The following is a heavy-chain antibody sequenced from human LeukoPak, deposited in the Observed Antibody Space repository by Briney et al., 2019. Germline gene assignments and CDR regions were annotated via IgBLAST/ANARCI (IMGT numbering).Heavy chain of an antibody. V-gene: IGHV3-30*03. CDR3: ARGDYYDSIRPDY. J-gene: IGHJ4*02. D-gene: IGHD3-22*01. CDR2: ISYDGSNK. Sequence: GGSLRLSCAASGFTFSSYGMHWVRQAPGKGLEWVAVISYDGSNKYYADSVKGRFTISRDNSKNTLYLQMNSLRAEDTAVYYCARGDYYDSIRPDYWGQGTLVTVSS. CDR1: GFTFSSYG.